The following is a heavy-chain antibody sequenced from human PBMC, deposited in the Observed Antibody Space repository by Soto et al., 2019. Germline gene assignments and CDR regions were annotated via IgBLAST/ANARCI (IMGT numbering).Heavy chain of an antibody. CDR3: AIMLAAARPQIGFYGLEV. CDR1: GGSISGSDW. CDR2: INHSGGT. V-gene: IGHV4-4*02. D-gene: IGHD6-6*01. J-gene: IGHJ6*02. Sequence: QLHLQESGPGLVKPSGTLSLTCDVFGGSISGSDWWTWVRQAPGKGLAWIGEINHSGGTVYNPSLGGRVTISLDKSDSRFSLKLTSVTAADTAIYYCAIMLAAARPQIGFYGLEVWCQGITVTVSS.